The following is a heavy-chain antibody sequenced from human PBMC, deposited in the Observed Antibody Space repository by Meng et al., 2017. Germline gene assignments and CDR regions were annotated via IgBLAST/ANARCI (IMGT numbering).Heavy chain of an antibody. J-gene: IGHJ4*02. CDR1: GGSFSVYY. V-gene: IGHV4-34*01. CDR2: INHSGST. Sequence: QVRIQAWGDGHLKPSSPLCLHCAAYGGSFSVYYWSGIRPPPGKGLEWIGEINHSGSTNYNPSLKSRVTISVDTSKNQFSLKLSSVTAADTAVYYCARRGIAARPFYYWGQGTLVTVSS. D-gene: IGHD6-6*01. CDR3: ARRGIAARPFYY.